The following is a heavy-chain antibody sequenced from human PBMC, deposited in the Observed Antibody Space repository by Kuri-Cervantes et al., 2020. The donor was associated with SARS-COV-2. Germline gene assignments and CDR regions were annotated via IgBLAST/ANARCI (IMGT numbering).Heavy chain of an antibody. D-gene: IGHD3-3*01. CDR2: MNPNSGNT. J-gene: IGHJ5*02. V-gene: IGHV1-8*01. Sequence: ASAKVSCKASGGTFTSYDINWVRQATGQGLEWMGWMNPNSGNTGYAQKSQGRVTMTRNTSISTAYMELSSLRSEDKAVYYCARGSLGPDYDFWSGYRNNWFDPWGQGTLVTVSS. CDR3: ARGSLGPDYDFWSGYRNNWFDP. CDR1: GGTFTSYD.